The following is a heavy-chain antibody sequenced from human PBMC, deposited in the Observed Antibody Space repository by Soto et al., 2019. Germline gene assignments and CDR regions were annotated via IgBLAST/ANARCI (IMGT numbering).Heavy chain of an antibody. CDR1: GYTFTSYG. CDR3: ARDLAAGLVDY. V-gene: IGHV1-18*01. CDR2: ISAYNGNT. Sequence: QVQLVQSGAEVKKPGASVKVSCKASGYTFTSYGISWVRQAPGQGLEWMGWISAYNGNTKYAQKLQGRVTMTTDTSTSTGYMEVWGLRSDDTAVYYCARDLAAGLVDYWGQGTLVTVSS. J-gene: IGHJ4*02. D-gene: IGHD6-19*01.